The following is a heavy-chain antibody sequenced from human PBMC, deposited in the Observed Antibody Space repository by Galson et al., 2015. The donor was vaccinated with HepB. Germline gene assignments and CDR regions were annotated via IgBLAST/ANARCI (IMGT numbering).Heavy chain of an antibody. CDR3: ASSGAGGGTTGSR. V-gene: IGHV1-69*02. D-gene: IGHD1-1*01. J-gene: IGHJ4*02. Sequence: SVKVSCKASGGTFSSYTISWVRQAPGQGLEWMGRIIPILGIANYAQKFQGRVTITADKSTSTAYMELSSLRSEDTAVYYCASSGAGGGTTGSRWGQGTLVTVSS. CDR2: IIPILGIA. CDR1: GGTFSSYT.